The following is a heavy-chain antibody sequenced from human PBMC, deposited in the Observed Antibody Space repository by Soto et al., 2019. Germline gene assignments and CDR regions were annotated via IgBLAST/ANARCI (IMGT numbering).Heavy chain of an antibody. D-gene: IGHD1-7*01. CDR2: MNPNSGNT. CDR1: GYTFTSYD. V-gene: IGHV1-8*01. CDR3: ARGSAGITATTYDFDI. J-gene: IGHJ3*02. Sequence: ASVKVSCKASGYTFTSYDINWVRQATGQGLEWMGWMNPNSGNTGYAQKFQGRVTMTRNTSISTAYMELSSLRSEDTAVYYCARGSAGITATTYDFDIWGQGTMVTVSS.